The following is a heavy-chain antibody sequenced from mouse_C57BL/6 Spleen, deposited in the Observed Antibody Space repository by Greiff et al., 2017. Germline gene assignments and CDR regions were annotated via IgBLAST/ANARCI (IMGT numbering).Heavy chain of an antibody. V-gene: IGHV1-82*01. J-gene: IGHJ3*01. CDR3: ARLGDYDVLTWFAY. CDR2: IYPGDGDT. D-gene: IGHD2-4*01. Sequence: QVQLQQSGPELVKPGASVKISCKASGYAFSSSWMNWVKQRPGKGLEWIGRIYPGDGDTNYNGKFKGKATLTADKSYSPAYMQLSSLTSEDSAVXFCARLGDYDVLTWFAYWGQGTLVTVSA. CDR1: GYAFSSSW.